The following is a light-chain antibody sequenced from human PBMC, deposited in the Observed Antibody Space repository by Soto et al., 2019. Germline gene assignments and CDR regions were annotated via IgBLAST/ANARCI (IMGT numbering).Light chain of an antibody. J-gene: IGKJ4*01. CDR2: DAY. Sequence: EIVMTQSPATLSVSPGERVTLSCRASQDVGSTLNWYRQQPGQAPRLLIYDAYLRATGVPARFSGSGSGTEFTLTISSLQSEDFAVYYCQHYKTWPLAFGGGTKVEIK. V-gene: IGKV3-15*01. CDR1: QDVGST. CDR3: QHYKTWPLA.